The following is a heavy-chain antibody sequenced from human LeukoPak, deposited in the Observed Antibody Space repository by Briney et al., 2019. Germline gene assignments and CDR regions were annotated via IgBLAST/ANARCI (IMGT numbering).Heavy chain of an antibody. J-gene: IGHJ5*02. Sequence: GASVKVSCKASGGTFSSCAISWVRQAPGQGLEWMGGIIPIFGTANYAQKFQGRVTITADESTSTAYMELSSLRSEDTAVYYCARGVIAVAGHNWFDPWGQGTLVTVSS. CDR2: IIPIFGTA. CDR3: ARGVIAVAGHNWFDP. D-gene: IGHD6-19*01. V-gene: IGHV1-69*13. CDR1: GGTFSSCA.